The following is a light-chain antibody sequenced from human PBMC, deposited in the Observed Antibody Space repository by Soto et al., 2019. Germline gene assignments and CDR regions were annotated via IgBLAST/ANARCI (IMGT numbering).Light chain of an antibody. CDR1: QNINNW. J-gene: IGKJ5*01. V-gene: IGKV1-5*01. CDR2: DAS. Sequence: DIQMTQSPSTLSASVGDRVTITCRASQNINNWLAWYQQKPGKAPNLLIYDASSLESGVPSTFSGRGSGTEFTLTISSLQPDDFATYYCQQYNSPPITFGQGTRLEIK. CDR3: QQYNSPPIT.